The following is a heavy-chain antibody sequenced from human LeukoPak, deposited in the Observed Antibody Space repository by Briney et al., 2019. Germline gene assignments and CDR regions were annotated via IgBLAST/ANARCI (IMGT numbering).Heavy chain of an antibody. CDR3: ARAVGYYDSSGYYLRY. V-gene: IGHV3-11*01. D-gene: IGHD3-22*01. Sequence: GGSLRLSCAASGFTFSDYYMSWIRQAPGKGLEWVSYISSSGSTIYYADSVKGRFTISRDNAKNSLYLQMNSLRAEDTAVYYCARAVGYYDSSGYYLRYWGQGTWSPSPQ. J-gene: IGHJ4*02. CDR1: GFTFSDYY. CDR2: ISSSGSTI.